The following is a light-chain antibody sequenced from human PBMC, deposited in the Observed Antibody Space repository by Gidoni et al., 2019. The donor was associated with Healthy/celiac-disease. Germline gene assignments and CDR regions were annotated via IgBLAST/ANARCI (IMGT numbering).Light chain of an antibody. CDR1: QSVLYSSNNKYY. CDR3: QQYYSTPYT. CDR2: WES. V-gene: IGKV4-1*01. J-gene: IGKJ2*01. Sequence: DIVMTQSPDYLAVSLGERATINCKSSQSVLYSSNNKYYLAWYQQKPGQPPKLLIYWESTRESGVPDRFSGSGSGTDFTLTISSLQAEDVAVYYCQQYYSTPYTFXQXTKLEIK.